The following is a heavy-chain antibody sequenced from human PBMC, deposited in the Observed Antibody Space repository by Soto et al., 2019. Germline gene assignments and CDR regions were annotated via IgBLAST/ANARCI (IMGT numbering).Heavy chain of an antibody. D-gene: IGHD3-3*01. V-gene: IGHV3-15*07. CDR3: TTDPELEWLFEGNFDY. Sequence: EVQLVESGGGLVKPGGSLRLSCAASGFTFSNAWMNWVRQAPGKGLEWVGRIKSKTDGGTTDYAAPVKGRFTISRDDSKNPLYLQMNSLKTADTAVYYCTTDPELEWLFEGNFDYWGQGTLVTVSS. J-gene: IGHJ4*02. CDR2: IKSKTDGGTT. CDR1: GFTFSNAW.